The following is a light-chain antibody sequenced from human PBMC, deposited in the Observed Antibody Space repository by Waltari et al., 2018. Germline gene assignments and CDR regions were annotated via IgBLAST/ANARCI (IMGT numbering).Light chain of an antibody. CDR3: QQYYAVRRT. Sequence: DIVMTQSPEFLAVPLGERATINCKSSQSVLYSSNNKNYLAWYQQKPGQPPKLLIHWASNRESGVPDRFSGSGSGTDFTLTISSLQAEDVAVYYCQQYYAVRRTFGQGTKEEV. J-gene: IGKJ1*01. V-gene: IGKV4-1*01. CDR1: QSVLYSSNNKNY. CDR2: WAS.